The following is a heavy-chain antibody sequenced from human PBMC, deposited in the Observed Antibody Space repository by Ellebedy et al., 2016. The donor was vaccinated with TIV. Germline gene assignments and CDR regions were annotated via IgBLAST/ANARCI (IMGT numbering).Heavy chain of an antibody. CDR2: IYYSGST. CDR3: ARGSLVATIGVDY. V-gene: IGHV4-59*12. J-gene: IGHJ4*02. D-gene: IGHD5-12*01. Sequence: SETLSLXXTVSGGSISSYYWSWIRQPPGKGLEWIGYIYYSGSTNYNPSLKSRVTISVDTSKNQFSLKLSSVTAADTAVYYCARGSLVATIGVDYWGQGTLVIVSS. CDR1: GGSISSYY.